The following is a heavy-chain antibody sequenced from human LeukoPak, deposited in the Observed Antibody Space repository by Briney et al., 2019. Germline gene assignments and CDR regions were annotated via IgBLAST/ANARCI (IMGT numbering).Heavy chain of an antibody. CDR1: GFTFGDYA. V-gene: IGHV3-49*03. CDR3: TRVSTSIVGALGTTDY. Sequence: GGSLRLSCTASGFTFGDYAMSWFRQAPGKGLEWVGFIRSKAYGGTTEYAASVKGRFTISRDDSKSIAYLQMNSLKTEDTAVYYCTRVSTSIVGALGTTDYWGQGTLVTVSS. CDR2: IRSKAYGGTT. J-gene: IGHJ4*02. D-gene: IGHD1-26*01.